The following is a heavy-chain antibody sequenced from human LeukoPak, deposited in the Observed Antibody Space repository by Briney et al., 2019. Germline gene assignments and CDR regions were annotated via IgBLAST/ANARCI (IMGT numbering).Heavy chain of an antibody. V-gene: IGHV4-59*08. J-gene: IGHJ4*02. Sequence: SETQSLTCTVSGGSISSYYWSWIRQPPGKGLEWIGYIYYSGSTNYNPSLKSRVTISVDTSKNQFSLKLSSVTAADTAVYYCARVSCGGDCYEYYFDYWGQGTLVTVSS. CDR3: ARVSCGGDCYEYYFDY. D-gene: IGHD2-21*02. CDR1: GGSISSYY. CDR2: IYYSGST.